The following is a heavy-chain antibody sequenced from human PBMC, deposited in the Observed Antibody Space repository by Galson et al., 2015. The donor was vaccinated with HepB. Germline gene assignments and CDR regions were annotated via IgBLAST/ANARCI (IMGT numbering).Heavy chain of an antibody. J-gene: IGHJ4*02. V-gene: IGHV5-51*01. D-gene: IGHD6-19*01. Sequence: QSGAEVKKPGESLRISCKGSGYSFTSYWISWVRQMPGKGLEWMGIINPDDSDTRYRPSFQGQVTISADKSISTAYLKWSSLKASDTAMYYCAKVPRREQWLVPYHDYWGQGTLVTVSS. CDR3: AKVPRREQWLVPYHDY. CDR2: INPDDSDT. CDR1: GYSFTSYW.